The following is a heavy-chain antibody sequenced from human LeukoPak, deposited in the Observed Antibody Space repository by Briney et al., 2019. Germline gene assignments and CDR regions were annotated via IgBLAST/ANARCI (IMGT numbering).Heavy chain of an antibody. CDR2: ISAYNGNT. Sequence: ASVKVSCTASVYTVTSYGISWVRQAPGQGLEWMGWISAYNGNTNYAQKLKGRATMTTDTSTSTAYMELRSRRSDDTAVYYCASRLDSSSWVLGEDAFDIWGQGTMVTVSS. CDR3: ASRLDSSSWVLGEDAFDI. J-gene: IGHJ3*02. D-gene: IGHD6-13*01. V-gene: IGHV1-18*01. CDR1: VYTVTSYG.